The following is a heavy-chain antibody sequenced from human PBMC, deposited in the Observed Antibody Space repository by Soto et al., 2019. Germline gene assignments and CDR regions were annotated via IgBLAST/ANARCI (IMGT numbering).Heavy chain of an antibody. CDR3: ARVGEYDYVWGSYRTRDAFDI. Sequence: GSLRLSCAASGFTVSSSYMSWVRQAPGKGLEWVSVIYSGGSTYYADSVKGRFTISRDNSKNTLYLQMNSLRAEDTAVYYCARVGEYDYVWGSYRTRDAFDIWGQGTMVTVSS. D-gene: IGHD3-16*02. CDR2: IYSGGST. J-gene: IGHJ3*02. V-gene: IGHV3-66*01. CDR1: GFTVSSSY.